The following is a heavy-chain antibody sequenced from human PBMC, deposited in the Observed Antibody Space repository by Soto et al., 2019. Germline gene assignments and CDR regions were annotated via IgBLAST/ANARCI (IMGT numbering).Heavy chain of an antibody. Sequence: ASVKVSCKASGYTFTSYAMHWVRQAPGQRLEWMGWINAGNGNTKYSQKFQGRVTITRDTSASTAYMELSSLRSEDTAVYYCASLGPDCSGGRCYYSFDYWGQGTLVTVSS. J-gene: IGHJ4*02. D-gene: IGHD2-15*01. CDR3: ASLGPDCSGGRCYYSFDY. V-gene: IGHV1-3*01. CDR1: GYTFTSYA. CDR2: INAGNGNT.